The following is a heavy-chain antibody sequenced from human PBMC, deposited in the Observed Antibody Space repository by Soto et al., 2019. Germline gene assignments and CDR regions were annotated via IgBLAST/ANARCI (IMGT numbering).Heavy chain of an antibody. CDR2: ISGSGGHT. J-gene: IGHJ4*02. CDR3: AKLLDHSATGYWGE. D-gene: IGHD3-9*01. CDR1: GFTFSSYA. Sequence: DVQLLESGGGLVQPGGSLRLSCAASGFTFSSYAMSWVRQAPGKGLEWVSTISGSGGHTYYADSVKGRFNISRDNSKNTLYLQMNSLRAEGTAVYYCAKLLDHSATGYWGEWGQGTLVTVSS. V-gene: IGHV3-23*01.